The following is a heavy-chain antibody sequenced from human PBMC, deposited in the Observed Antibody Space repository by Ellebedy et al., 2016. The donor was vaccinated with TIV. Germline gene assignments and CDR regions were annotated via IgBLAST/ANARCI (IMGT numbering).Heavy chain of an antibody. Sequence: GESLKISCAASGFTFSNYSMNWVRQTPGKGLQWVSYISSNSSTIYYGDSVKGRFTISRDNAKNSLYLQMNSLRAEETAVYFCARDEGLEYSNSRFDYWGQGTLVTVSS. V-gene: IGHV3-48*04. D-gene: IGHD6-13*01. CDR1: GFTFSNYS. CDR3: ARDEGLEYSNSRFDY. J-gene: IGHJ4*02. CDR2: ISSNSSTI.